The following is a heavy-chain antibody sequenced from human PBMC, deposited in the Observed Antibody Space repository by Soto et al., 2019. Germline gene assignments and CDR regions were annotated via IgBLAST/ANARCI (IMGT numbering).Heavy chain of an antibody. J-gene: IGHJ4*02. Sequence: GASVKVSCKASGYTFTSYGISWVRQAPGQGLEWMGWISAYNGNTNYAQKLQGRVTMTTDTSTSTAYMELRSLRSDDTAVYYCARATDTYYDFWSGFRSLGHFGYWGQGTLVTVSS. CDR2: ISAYNGNT. CDR1: GYTFTSYG. CDR3: ARATDTYYDFWSGFRSLGHFGY. V-gene: IGHV1-18*01. D-gene: IGHD3-3*01.